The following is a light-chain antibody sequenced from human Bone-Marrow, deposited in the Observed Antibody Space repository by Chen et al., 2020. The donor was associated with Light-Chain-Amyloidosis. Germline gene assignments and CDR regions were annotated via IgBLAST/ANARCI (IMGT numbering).Light chain of an antibody. CDR1: QSINYK. CDR3: QQYNNWPGT. Sequence: EIVITQSPATLSVSPGERATLSCRASQSINYKLAWYQHKPGQAPRLLIYGASTRATGIPARFSGSGSGTEFTLTISSMESEDVAIYYCQQYNNWPGTFGPGTKVDIK. CDR2: GAS. V-gene: IGKV3-15*01. J-gene: IGKJ3*01.